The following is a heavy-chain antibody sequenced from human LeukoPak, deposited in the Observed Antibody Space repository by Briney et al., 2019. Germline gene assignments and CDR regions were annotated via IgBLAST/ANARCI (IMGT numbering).Heavy chain of an antibody. J-gene: IGHJ4*02. CDR1: GYTFTGYY. Sequence: GASVKVSCKASGYTFTGYYMHWVRQAPGQGLEWMGWINPNSGGTNYAQKFQGRVTMTRDTSISTAYMELSRLRSDDTAVYYCASGIVVVPAAIAGYYFDYWGQGTLVSVSS. CDR2: INPNSGGT. CDR3: ASGIVVVPAAIAGYYFDY. V-gene: IGHV1-2*02. D-gene: IGHD2-2*01.